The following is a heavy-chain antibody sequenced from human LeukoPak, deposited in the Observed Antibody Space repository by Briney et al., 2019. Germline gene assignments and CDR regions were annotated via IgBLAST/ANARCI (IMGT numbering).Heavy chain of an antibody. CDR1: GGTFSSYA. Sequence: KVSCKASGGTFSSYAISWVRQAPGQGLEWMGIIYPGDSDTRYSPSFQGQVTISADKSISTAYLQWSSLKASDTAMYYCARHIDFWSGYYTDYWGQGTLVTVSS. V-gene: IGHV5-51*01. CDR2: IYPGDSDT. CDR3: ARHIDFWSGYYTDY. D-gene: IGHD3-3*01. J-gene: IGHJ4*02.